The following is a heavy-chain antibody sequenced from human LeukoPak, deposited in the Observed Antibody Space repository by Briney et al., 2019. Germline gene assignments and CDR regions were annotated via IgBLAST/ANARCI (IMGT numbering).Heavy chain of an antibody. CDR3: ARPVDTASLVN. Sequence: GASVKVSCKASGYTFINYYMHWERQAPGQGLEWMGIINPSGGSAYYAQKFQGRVTMTSDVSTSTFHMELSSLRSEDTAVYYCARPVDTASLVNWGQGTLVTVSS. J-gene: IGHJ4*02. CDR2: INPSGGSA. CDR1: GYTFINYY. D-gene: IGHD5-18*01. V-gene: IGHV1-46*01.